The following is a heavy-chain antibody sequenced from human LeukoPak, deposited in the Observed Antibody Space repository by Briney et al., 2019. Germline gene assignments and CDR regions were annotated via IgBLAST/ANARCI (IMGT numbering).Heavy chain of an antibody. CDR2: IYYSGST. D-gene: IGHD1-26*01. J-gene: IGHJ6*03. CDR1: GGSISSSSYY. V-gene: IGHV4-39*07. Sequence: SETLSLTCTVSGGSISSSSYYWGWIRQPPGKGLEWIGSIYYSGSTYYNPSLKSRVTISVDTSKNQFSLKLSSVTAADTAVYYCARDCGSYPCKYYYYMDVWGKGTTVTVSS. CDR3: ARDCGSYPCKYYYYMDV.